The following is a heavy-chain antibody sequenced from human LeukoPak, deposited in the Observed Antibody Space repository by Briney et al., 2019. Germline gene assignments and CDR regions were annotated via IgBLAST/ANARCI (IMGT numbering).Heavy chain of an antibody. Sequence: SETLSLTCTVSGGSISSGSYYWSWIRQPAGKGLEWIGRIYTSGSTNYNPSLKSRVTMSLDTSKNQFSLKLSSVTAADTAVYYCAGAPTGTGNFHHWGQGTLVTVSS. CDR3: AGAPTGTGNFHH. V-gene: IGHV4-61*02. CDR1: GGSISSGSYY. J-gene: IGHJ1*01. D-gene: IGHD1-1*01. CDR2: IYTSGST.